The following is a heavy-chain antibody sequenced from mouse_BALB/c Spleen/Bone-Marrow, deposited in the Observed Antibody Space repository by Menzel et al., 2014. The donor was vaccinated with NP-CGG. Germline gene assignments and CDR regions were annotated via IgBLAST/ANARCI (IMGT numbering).Heavy chain of an antibody. D-gene: IGHD1-1*01. J-gene: IGHJ2*01. Sequence: EVKLVESGGGLVQPGGSRKLSCAASGFTFSSFAMHWVRQAPEKGLEWVAYISSGSSTIYYADTVMGRFTISRDNPKNTLFLQMTSLRSEDTAMYYCARSVSSSGYFDYWGQGTTLTVSS. CDR2: ISSGSSTI. V-gene: IGHV5-17*02. CDR3: ARSVSSSGYFDY. CDR1: GFTFSSFA.